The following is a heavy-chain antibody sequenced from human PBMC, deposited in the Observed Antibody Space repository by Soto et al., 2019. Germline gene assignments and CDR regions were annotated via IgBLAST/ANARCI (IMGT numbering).Heavy chain of an antibody. V-gene: IGHV4-30-2*06. D-gene: IGHD2-2*01. CDR3: ARVNRVPAGQYYCYGMDV. CDR2: IYHSGST. Sequence: SETLSLTCTVSGDSVSNSGYYWGWIRQSPGKRLEWIGYIYHSGSTYYNPSLKSRVAISVDRSKNQFSLKLSSVTAADTAVYYCARVNRVPAGQYYCYGMDVWGQGTTVTVSS. CDR1: GDSVSNSGYY. J-gene: IGHJ6*02.